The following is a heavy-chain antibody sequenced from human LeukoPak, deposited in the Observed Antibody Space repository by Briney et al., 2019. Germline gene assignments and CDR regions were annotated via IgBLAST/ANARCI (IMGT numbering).Heavy chain of an antibody. CDR3: ARRAGGSGSYTDYYYYYYMDL. CDR1: GFNFSSYW. Sequence: GGSLRLSCAASGFNFSSYWMHWVRQAPGKGLVWVSRINSDGSSTSYADSMKGRFTISRDNAKNSLYLQMNSLRAEDTALYHCARRAGGSGSYTDYYYYYYMDLWGKGTTVTVSS. CDR2: INSDGSST. J-gene: IGHJ6*03. V-gene: IGHV3-74*01. D-gene: IGHD3-10*01.